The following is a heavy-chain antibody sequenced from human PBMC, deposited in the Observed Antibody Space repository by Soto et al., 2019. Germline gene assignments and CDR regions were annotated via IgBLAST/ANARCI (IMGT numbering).Heavy chain of an antibody. J-gene: IGHJ4*02. CDR3: ARGHLWLGY. D-gene: IGHD6-19*01. CDR2: IIPDGSNS. CDR1: GLPLTKFW. V-gene: IGHV3-7*01. Sequence: EVQLVDSGGDLVQPGGSLRLSCPRPGLPLTKFWMSWVRKLPGKGLESVANIIPDGSNSFYVDSVKGRFTISRDNGKNALYLQMNSLRVEDTAVYYCARGHLWLGYWGQGTLVTVSS.